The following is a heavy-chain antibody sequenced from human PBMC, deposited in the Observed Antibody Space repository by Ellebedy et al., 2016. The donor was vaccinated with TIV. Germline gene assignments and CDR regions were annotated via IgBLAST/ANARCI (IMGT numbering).Heavy chain of an antibody. CDR3: ARDPGGGGDYGDNWFDP. V-gene: IGHV3-66*01. D-gene: IGHD4-17*01. CDR1: GFTVSSYF. J-gene: IGHJ5*02. Sequence: GESLKISCAASGFTVSSYFMTWVRQTPGKGLEWVSIIYKDGGTNYTDSVNGRFTITRDDSKNTLYLQMNGLRAEDTGVYYCARDPGGGGDYGDNWFDPWGQGTLVTVSS. CDR2: IYKDGGT.